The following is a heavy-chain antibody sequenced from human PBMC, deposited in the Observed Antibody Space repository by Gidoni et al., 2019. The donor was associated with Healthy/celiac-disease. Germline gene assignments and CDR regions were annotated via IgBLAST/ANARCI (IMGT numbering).Heavy chain of an antibody. J-gene: IGHJ5*02. V-gene: IGHV4-34*01. D-gene: IGHD1-1*01. CDR2: ITHSGST. CDR1: GGSFSGYY. Sequence: VQLQQWGAGLLKPSETLSLTCAVYGGSFSGYYWSWIRQPTGKGLAWIGEITHSGSTNYNPSLKSRVTISVDTSKNQFSLKLSSVTAADTSVYYCARGDSTRMATGNEDEWFDPWGQGTLVTVSS. CDR3: ARGDSTRMATGNEDEWFDP.